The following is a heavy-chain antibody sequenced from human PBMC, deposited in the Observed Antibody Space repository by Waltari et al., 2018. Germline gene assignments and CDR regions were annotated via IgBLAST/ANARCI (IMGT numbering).Heavy chain of an antibody. J-gene: IGHJ5*02. D-gene: IGHD6-13*01. CDR1: GGTVSSSA. CDR2: IIPILGIA. V-gene: IGHV1-69*04. Sequence: QVQLVQSGAEVKKPGSSVKVSCKASGGTVSSSAISWVGQAPGQGLEWMGGIIPILGIANYAQKFQGRVTITADESTSTAYMELSSLRSEDTAVYYCARVVQQLVGWFDPWGQGTLVTVSS. CDR3: ARVVQQLVGWFDP.